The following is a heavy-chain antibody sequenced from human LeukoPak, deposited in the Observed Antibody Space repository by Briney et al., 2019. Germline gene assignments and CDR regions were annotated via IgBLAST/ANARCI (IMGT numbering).Heavy chain of an antibody. CDR2: IYYSGST. Sequence: NASETLSLTCTVSGGSISSYYWSWIRQPPGKGLEWIGNIYYSGSTNYNPSLKSRVTISVDTSKNQFSLNLSSVTAADTAVYYCARESHSSSWYYWGQGTLVTVSS. J-gene: IGHJ4*02. CDR3: ARESHSSSWYY. CDR1: GGSISSYY. V-gene: IGHV4-59*12. D-gene: IGHD6-13*01.